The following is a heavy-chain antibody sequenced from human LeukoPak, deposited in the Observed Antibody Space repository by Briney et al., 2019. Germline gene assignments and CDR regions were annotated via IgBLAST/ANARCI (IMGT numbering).Heavy chain of an antibody. Sequence: RGESLKISCKGSGYRFTDYWIGWVRQMPGKGLEWMGIISPEDSDTRYSPPFQGQVTISAEEPISTAYLQWSSLQASDTAMYYCARYRGDYVSLPSPFGYWGQGTLVTVSS. D-gene: IGHD4-17*01. V-gene: IGHV5-51*01. CDR2: ISPEDSDT. CDR1: GYRFTDYW. J-gene: IGHJ4*02. CDR3: ARYRGDYVSLPSPFGY.